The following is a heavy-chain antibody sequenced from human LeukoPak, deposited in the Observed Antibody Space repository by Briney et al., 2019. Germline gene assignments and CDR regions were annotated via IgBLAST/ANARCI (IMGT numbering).Heavy chain of an antibody. D-gene: IGHD6-13*01. V-gene: IGHV3-53*01. CDR2: IYSGGST. Sequence: TGGSLRLSCAASGFTVSSNYMSWVRQAPGKGLEWVSVIYSGGSTYYTDSVKGRFTISRDNSKNTLYLQMNSLRAEDTAVYYCAARSSNWLTFEYWGQGTLVTVSS. CDR1: GFTVSSNY. CDR3: AARSSNWLTFEY. J-gene: IGHJ4*02.